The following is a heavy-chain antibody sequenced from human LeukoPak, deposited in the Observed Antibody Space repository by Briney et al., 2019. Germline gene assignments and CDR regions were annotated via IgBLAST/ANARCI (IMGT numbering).Heavy chain of an antibody. Sequence: GGSLRLSCAASGFIFRSYPMHWVRQAPGKGLEWVAAIWHDGSRKYYAESVKGRFTISRDNARNTVYVQMDSLRAEDTAVYYCARDEGDSSGYYPGLWGQGTLVTVSS. CDR2: IWHDGSRK. V-gene: IGHV3-33*08. CDR3: ARDEGDSSGYYPGL. D-gene: IGHD3-22*01. CDR1: GFIFRSYP. J-gene: IGHJ1*01.